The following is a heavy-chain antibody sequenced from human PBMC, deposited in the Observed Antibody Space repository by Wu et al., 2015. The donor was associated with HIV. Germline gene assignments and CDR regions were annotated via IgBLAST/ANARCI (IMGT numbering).Heavy chain of an antibody. CDR1: GGTFSSYA. Sequence: QVQLVQSGAEVKKPGSSVKVSCKASGGTFSSYAISWVRQAPGQGLEWMGGIIPIFGTANYAQKFQGRVTITADESTSTAYMELSSLRSEDTAVYYCAREAPNLLLGYCSSTSCPYFDYWGQGTLVTVSS. D-gene: IGHD2-2*01. J-gene: IGHJ4*02. V-gene: IGHV1-69*12. CDR2: IIPIFGTA. CDR3: AREAPNLLLGYCSSTSCPYFDY.